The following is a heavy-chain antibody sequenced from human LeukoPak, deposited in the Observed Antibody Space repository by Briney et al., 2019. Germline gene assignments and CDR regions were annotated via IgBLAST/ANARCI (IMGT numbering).Heavy chain of an antibody. CDR3: ARAMSIAARLQTIFDY. J-gene: IGHJ4*02. D-gene: IGHD6-6*01. CDR1: GGSISSSSDY. Sequence: SETLSLTCTVSGGSISSSSDYCGWLRQAPGKGLEWIGSIHYHENTYYNSSLKTRVTISVDTSKNQFSLKLNSVTAADTAVYYCARAMSIAARLQTIFDYWGQGTLVTVSS. V-gene: IGHV4-39*01. CDR2: IHYHENT.